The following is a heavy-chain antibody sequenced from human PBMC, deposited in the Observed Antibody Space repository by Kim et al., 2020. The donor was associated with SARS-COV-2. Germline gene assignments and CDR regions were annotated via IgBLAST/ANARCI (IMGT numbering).Heavy chain of an antibody. D-gene: IGHD1-26*01. Sequence: SETLSLTCSVSGVSISSYYWSWIRQPPGKGLEWIGYIYYSGSANYNPSLRSRVTISVDTSKNQFSLKLSSVTAADTAVYYCAGTARGANFDYLGRGARVT. V-gene: IGHV4-59*08. J-gene: IGHJ4*02. CDR2: IYYSGSA. CDR3: AGTARGANFDY. CDR1: GVSISSYY.